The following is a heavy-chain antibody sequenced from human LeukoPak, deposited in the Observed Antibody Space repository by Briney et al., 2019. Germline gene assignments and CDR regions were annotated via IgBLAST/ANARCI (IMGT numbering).Heavy chain of an antibody. D-gene: IGHD3-10*01. V-gene: IGHV1-18*01. CDR1: GYTFTSYG. Sequence: ASVKVSCKASGYTFTSYGISWVRQAPGQGPEWMGWISAYNGNTNYAQKLHGRVTMTTDTSTSTAYMELRSLRSDDTAVYYCARDRYVLLWFGELSSSDLDYWGQGTLVTVSS. CDR3: ARDRYVLLWFGELSSSDLDY. CDR2: ISAYNGNT. J-gene: IGHJ4*02.